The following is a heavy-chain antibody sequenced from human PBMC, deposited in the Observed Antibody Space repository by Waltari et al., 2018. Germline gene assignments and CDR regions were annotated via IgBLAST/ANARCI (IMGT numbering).Heavy chain of an antibody. CDR3: ARVADYSGNGGFFY. CDR2: IIPMFGTA. CDR1: GGTFSDFA. V-gene: IGHV1-69*01. Sequence: QVQLVQSGAEVKKPGSSVKVSCKASGGTFSDFAISWVREAPGQGLEWIGGIIPMFGTAKYAQKFQGTVTITADGSTSTAYMELSSLRSEDTAFYYCARVADYSGNGGFFYWGQGTLITVSS. D-gene: IGHD4-4*01. J-gene: IGHJ4*02.